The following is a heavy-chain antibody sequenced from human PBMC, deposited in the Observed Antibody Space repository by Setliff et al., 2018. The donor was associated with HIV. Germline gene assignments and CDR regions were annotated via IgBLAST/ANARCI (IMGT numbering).Heavy chain of an antibody. V-gene: IGHV4-38-2*01. CDR2: IYHSGST. CDR3: ARLHGDFYFDL. CDR1: GYSISSGYY. J-gene: IGHJ4*02. Sequence: SETLSLTCAVSGYSISSGYYWGWIRQPPGKGLEWIGSIYHSGSTYYNPSLKSRVTISVDTSKNQFSLKLSSVTAADTAVYYCARLHGDFYFDLWGQGTLVTVSS. D-gene: IGHD4-17*01.